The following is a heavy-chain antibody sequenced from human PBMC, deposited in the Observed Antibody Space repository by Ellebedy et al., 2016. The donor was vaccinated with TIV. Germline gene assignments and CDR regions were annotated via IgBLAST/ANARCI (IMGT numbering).Heavy chain of an antibody. D-gene: IGHD2-2*01. CDR3: ATGHFQRYCSSTSCLHNWFDP. Sequence: ASVKVSCXVSGYTLTELSMHWVRQAPGKGLEWMGGFDPEDGETIYAQKFQGRVTMTEDTSTDTAYMELSSLRSEDTAVYYCATGHFQRYCSSTSCLHNWFDPWGQGTLVTVSS. CDR2: FDPEDGET. CDR1: GYTLTELS. J-gene: IGHJ5*02. V-gene: IGHV1-24*01.